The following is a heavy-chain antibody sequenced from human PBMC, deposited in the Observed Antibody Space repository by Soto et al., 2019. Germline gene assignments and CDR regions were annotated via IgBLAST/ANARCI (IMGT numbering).Heavy chain of an antibody. Sequence: ETLSLTCTVSGGSVSSGSYYWSWIRQPPGKGLEWIGYIYYRGSTNYNPSLKSRVTISVDTSKNQFSLKLSSVTAADTAGYYCARRDYYGSGSYYNLGPADYWGQGTLVTVSS. CDR2: IYYRGST. V-gene: IGHV4-61*01. CDR3: ARRDYYGSGSYYNLGPADY. CDR1: GGSVSSGSYY. D-gene: IGHD3-10*01. J-gene: IGHJ4*02.